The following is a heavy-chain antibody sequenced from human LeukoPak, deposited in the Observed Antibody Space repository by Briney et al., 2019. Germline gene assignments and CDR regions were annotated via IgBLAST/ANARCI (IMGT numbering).Heavy chain of an antibody. Sequence: SSETLSLTCTVSGVSVNSGSFYWSWIRQAPGKGLEYIGFIYYSGSTNYNPSLKSRVTISVDTSKNQFSLKLSSVTAADTAVYYCASRGSHDAFDIWGQGTMVTVSS. CDR1: GVSVNSGSFY. V-gene: IGHV4-61*01. J-gene: IGHJ3*02. CDR3: ASRGSHDAFDI. CDR2: IYYSGST. D-gene: IGHD1-26*01.